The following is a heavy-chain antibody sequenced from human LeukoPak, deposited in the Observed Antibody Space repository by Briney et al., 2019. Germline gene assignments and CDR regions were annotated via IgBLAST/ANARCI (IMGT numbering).Heavy chain of an antibody. CDR3: ARVRDGYSGYEGFDY. CDR2: IYSGGST. Sequence: GGSLRLSCAASGFTFSSYAMSWVRQAPGKGLEWGSVIYSGGSTYYADSVKGRFTISRDNSKDTLYLQMNSLRAEDTAVYYCARVRDGYSGYEGFDYWGQGTLVTVSS. V-gene: IGHV3-53*01. J-gene: IGHJ4*02. D-gene: IGHD5-12*01. CDR1: GFTFSSYA.